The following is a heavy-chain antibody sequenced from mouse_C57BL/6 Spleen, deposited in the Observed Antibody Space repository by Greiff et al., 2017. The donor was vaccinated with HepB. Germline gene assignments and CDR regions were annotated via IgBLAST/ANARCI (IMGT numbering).Heavy chain of an antibody. CDR2: IWSGGST. J-gene: IGHJ3*01. V-gene: IGHV2-2*01. CDR3: ARSDYDPAWFAY. CDR1: GFSLTSYG. Sequence: VQVVESGPGLVQPSQSLSITCTVSGFSLTSYGVHWVRQSPGKGLEWLGVIWSGGSTDYNAAFISRLSISKDHSKSQVFFKMNSLQADDTAIYYCARSDYDPAWFAYWGQGTLVTVSA. D-gene: IGHD2-4*01.